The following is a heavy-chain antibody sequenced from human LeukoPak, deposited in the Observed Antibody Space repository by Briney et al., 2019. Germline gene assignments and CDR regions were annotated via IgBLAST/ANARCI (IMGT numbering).Heavy chain of an antibody. V-gene: IGHV4-59*01. D-gene: IGHD2-2*01. CDR3: ARLIVVVPAATTYYYYYGMDV. Sequence: SETLSLTCTVSGDSISSYYWSWIRQPPGKGLEWIGYIYYSGSTNYNPSLKSRVTISVDTSKNQFSLKLSSVTAADTAVYYCARLIVVVPAATTYYYYYGMDVWGQGTTVTVSS. CDR1: GDSISSYY. J-gene: IGHJ6*02. CDR2: IYYSGST.